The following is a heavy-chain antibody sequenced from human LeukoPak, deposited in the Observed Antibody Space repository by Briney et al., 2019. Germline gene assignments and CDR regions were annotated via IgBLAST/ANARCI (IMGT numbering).Heavy chain of an antibody. V-gene: IGHV1-2*02. CDR2: INPNSGGT. CDR3: ARVRYDFWSGYYDFDY. J-gene: IGHJ4*02. CDR1: GYTFTGYY. D-gene: IGHD3-3*01. Sequence: ASVKVSFKASGYTFTGYYMHWVRQAPGQGLEWMGWINPNSGGTNYAQKFQGRVTMTRDTSISTAYMELSRLRSDDTAVYYCARVRYDFWSGYYDFDYWGQGTLVTVSS.